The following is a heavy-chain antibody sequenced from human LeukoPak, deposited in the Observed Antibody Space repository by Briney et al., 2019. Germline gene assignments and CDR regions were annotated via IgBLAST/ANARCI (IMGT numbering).Heavy chain of an antibody. V-gene: IGHV4-34*01. D-gene: IGHD6-13*01. J-gene: IGHJ6*03. CDR1: GGSFSGYY. CDR2: INHSGST. Sequence: SETLSLTCAVYGGSFSGYYWSWIRQPPGKGLEWIGEINHSGSTNYNPSLKSRVTISVDTSKNQFSLKLSSVTAADTAVYYCAXXXXXSSXWFEIYYYYMDVWGKGTTVTVSS. CDR3: AXXXXXSSXWFEIYYYYMDV.